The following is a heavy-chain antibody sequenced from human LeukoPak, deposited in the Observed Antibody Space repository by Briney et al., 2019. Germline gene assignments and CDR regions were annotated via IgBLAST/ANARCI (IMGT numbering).Heavy chain of an antibody. CDR1: GFTFRHYG. CDR2: ISYDGNNQ. V-gene: IGHV3-30*03. J-gene: IGHJ4*02. Sequence: GGSLRLSCAVSGFTFRHYGMHWVRQAPGKGLEWVAVISYDGNNQYYADSVKGRFTISRDNSKNTLYLQMNSLRAEDSAVYFCAMVRGVIGGQGTLVTVSS. D-gene: IGHD3-10*01. CDR3: AMVRGVI.